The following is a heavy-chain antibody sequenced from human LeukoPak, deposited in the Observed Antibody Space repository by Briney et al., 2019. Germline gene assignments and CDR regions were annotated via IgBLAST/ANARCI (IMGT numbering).Heavy chain of an antibody. CDR2: IWYDGSNK. Sequence: GGSLRLSCASSGFTFSTYGMHWVRQAPGKGLEWVAAIWYDGSNKYYADSVKGRFTISRDNSKNTLFLQMNSLRAEDTAVYYCARASGDYGEYSDHWGQGTLVTVSS. J-gene: IGHJ4*02. D-gene: IGHD4-17*01. CDR3: ARASGDYGEYSDH. CDR1: GFTFSTYG. V-gene: IGHV3-33*01.